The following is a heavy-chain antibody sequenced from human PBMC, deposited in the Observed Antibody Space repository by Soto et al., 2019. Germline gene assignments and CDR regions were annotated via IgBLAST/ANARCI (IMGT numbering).Heavy chain of an antibody. D-gene: IGHD1-20*01. CDR3: ARDQGDNRNDHPSAFDI. J-gene: IGHJ3*02. V-gene: IGHV1-18*01. CDR2: ISAYNGNT. CDR1: GYTFTSYG. Sequence: QVQLVQSGAEVKKPGASVKVSCKASGYTFTSYGISWVRQAPGQGREWMGWISAYNGNTNYAQKLQGRVTMTTDTAKSTAYMELRSLRSDDTAVYYCARDQGDNRNDHPSAFDIWGQGTMVTVSS.